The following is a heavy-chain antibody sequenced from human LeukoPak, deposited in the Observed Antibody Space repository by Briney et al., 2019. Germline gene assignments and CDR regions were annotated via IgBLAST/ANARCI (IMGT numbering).Heavy chain of an antibody. CDR3: AKFLGWSYYYYGMDV. J-gene: IGHJ6*02. V-gene: IGHV3-66*01. D-gene: IGHD6-19*01. Sequence: GGSLRLSCAASGFTVSSNYMSWVRQAPGKGLEWVSVIYSGGSTYYADSVKGRFTISRDNSKNTLYLQMNSLRAEDTAVYYCAKFLGWSYYYYGMDVWGQGTTVTVSS. CDR2: IYSGGST. CDR1: GFTVSSNY.